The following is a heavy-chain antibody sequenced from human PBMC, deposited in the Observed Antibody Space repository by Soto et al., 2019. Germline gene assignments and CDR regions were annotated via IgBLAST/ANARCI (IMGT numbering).Heavy chain of an antibody. CDR2: IKQDGSEK. CDR3: ASDRRPQREGDFDY. V-gene: IGHV3-7*01. CDR1: GFTFSSYW. J-gene: IGHJ4*02. Sequence: GGSLRLSCAASGFTFSSYWMSWVRQAPGKGLEWVANIKQDGSEKYYVDSVKGRFTISRDNAKNSLYLQMNSLRAEDTAVYSCASDRRPQREGDFDYWGQGTLVTVSS.